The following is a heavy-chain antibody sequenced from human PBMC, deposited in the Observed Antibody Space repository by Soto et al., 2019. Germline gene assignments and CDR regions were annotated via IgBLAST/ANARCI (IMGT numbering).Heavy chain of an antibody. CDR1: GFTFGRSG. D-gene: IGHD5-12*01. V-gene: IGHV3-33*01. J-gene: IGHJ4*02. CDR2: IWFDGSKK. CDR3: ARDLNTGYIDY. Sequence: QVQMVESGGGVVQPGTPLRLSCVASGFTFGRSGMHWVRQAPGGALEWVAIIWFDGSKKYYADSVKGRLTVSRDNSKNTLYLQMDSLRGDDTAVYYCARDLNTGYIDYWGQGTLVTVSS.